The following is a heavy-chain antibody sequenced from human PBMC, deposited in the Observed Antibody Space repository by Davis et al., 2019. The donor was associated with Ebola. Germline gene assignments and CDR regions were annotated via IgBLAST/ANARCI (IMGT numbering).Heavy chain of an antibody. J-gene: IGHJ6*04. CDR1: GGSFSGYY. Sequence: MPSETLSLTCAVYGGSFSGYYWSWIRQPPGKGLEWIGEINHSGSTNYNPSLKSRVTISVDTSKNQFSLKLSSVTAADTAVYYCARVKKTVRPAAILLDVWGKGTTVTVSS. CDR3: ARVKKTVRPAAILLDV. D-gene: IGHD2-2*01. V-gene: IGHV4-34*01. CDR2: INHSGST.